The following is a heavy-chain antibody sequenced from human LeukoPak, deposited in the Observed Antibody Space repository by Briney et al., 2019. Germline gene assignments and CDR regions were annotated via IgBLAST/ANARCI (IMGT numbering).Heavy chain of an antibody. Sequence: SETLSLTCTVSGXSISSSRHYWGWVRQPPGKGLEWIRAIYYSGSTYFDPSLKSRVTVSVDTSKNQFSLTLSFVTATDTAVYFCARQYYDILTGYPYYFDYWGQGTLVTVSS. J-gene: IGHJ4*02. V-gene: IGHV4-39*01. D-gene: IGHD3-9*01. CDR3: ARQYYDILTGYPYYFDY. CDR2: IYYSGST. CDR1: GXSISSSRHY.